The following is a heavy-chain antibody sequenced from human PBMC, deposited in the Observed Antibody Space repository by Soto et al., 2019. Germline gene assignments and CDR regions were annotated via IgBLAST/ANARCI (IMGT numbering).Heavy chain of an antibody. Sequence: SDTLSLTCTVSGGSMIIYYWSWIRQPPGRGLEWIGFIYYAGSTKYNPSLNSRVTISVDTSKNQFSLKLSSVTAADTAVYYCARHNGPRDVGYYYDMDVWGQGTTVTVSS. CDR2: IYYAGST. J-gene: IGHJ6*02. V-gene: IGHV4-59*08. CDR1: GGSMIIYY. D-gene: IGHD3-16*01. CDR3: ARHNGPRDVGYYYDMDV.